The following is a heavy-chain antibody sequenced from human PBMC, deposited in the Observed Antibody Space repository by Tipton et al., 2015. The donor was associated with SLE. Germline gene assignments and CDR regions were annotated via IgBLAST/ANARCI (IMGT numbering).Heavy chain of an antibody. D-gene: IGHD4-11*01. J-gene: IGHJ4*02. Sequence: TLSLTCSVSGGSITNSNYFWGWIRQPPGKGLEWIGESISHSGSTNYNPSLESRVTISVDVSKNQYSLKLTSVTTADTAVYYCARHDYNDYYLDYWGQGTLVTVSS. CDR2: ISHSGST. CDR3: ARHDYNDYYLDY. V-gene: IGHV4-39*07. CDR1: GGSITNSNYF.